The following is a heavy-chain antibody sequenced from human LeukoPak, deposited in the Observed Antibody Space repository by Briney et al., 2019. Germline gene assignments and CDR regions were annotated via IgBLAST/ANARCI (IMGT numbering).Heavy chain of an antibody. V-gene: IGHV3-21*01. CDR2: ISSSSSYI. Sequence: GGSLRLSCAASGFTFSSYSMNWVRQAPGKGLEWVSSISSSSSYIYYADSVKGRFTISRDNAKNSLYLQMNSLRAEDTAVYYCARDFLQISTIVGATYYYYGMDVWGQGTTVTVSS. CDR1: GFTFSSYS. D-gene: IGHD1-26*01. CDR3: ARDFLQISTIVGATYYYYGMDV. J-gene: IGHJ6*02.